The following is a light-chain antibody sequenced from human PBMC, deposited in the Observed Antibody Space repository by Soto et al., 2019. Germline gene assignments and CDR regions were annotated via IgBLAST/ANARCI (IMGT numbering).Light chain of an antibody. Sequence: SYELTQPPSVSVSPGQTASVTCSGDNLGDKYTSWYQQKPGQSPALVIYQNTKRPSGIPERFSGSNSGNTATLTISGTQALDEADYYCQASDTNNFVFGTGTKVTVL. CDR2: QNT. V-gene: IGLV3-1*01. CDR1: NLGDKY. CDR3: QASDTNNFV. J-gene: IGLJ1*01.